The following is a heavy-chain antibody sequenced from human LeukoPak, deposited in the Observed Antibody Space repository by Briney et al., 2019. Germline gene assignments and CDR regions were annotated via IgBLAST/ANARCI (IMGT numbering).Heavy chain of an antibody. CDR2: ITAYNGYS. D-gene: IGHD2-15*01. CDR1: GYTLINYV. CDR3: ARGDCSGGSCYLPEYLQH. V-gene: IGHV1-18*01. Sequence: ASVKVSCKASGYTLINYVISWVRQAPGQRLEWMGWITAYNGYSTNPHKLQGRVTMPTDTSTHPASMVLTRLKSDDRGVYCCARGDCSGGSCYLPEYLQHWGQSPLVTVSS. J-gene: IGHJ1*01.